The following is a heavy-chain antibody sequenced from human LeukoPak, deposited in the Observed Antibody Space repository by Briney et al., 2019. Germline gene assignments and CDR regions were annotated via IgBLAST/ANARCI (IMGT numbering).Heavy chain of an antibody. CDR2: ISNDGGGT. J-gene: IGHJ4*02. D-gene: IGHD3-22*01. Sequence: GGSLRLSCAASGFTVSSNYMSWVRQAPGKGLEWVSSISNDGGGTFSADSVRGRFTISRDNSKNTLFLQMDSLRAEDTALYFCAKGSSGYFFDHWGQGSLVTVSS. CDR3: AKGSSGYFFDH. CDR1: GFTVSSNY. V-gene: IGHV3-23*01.